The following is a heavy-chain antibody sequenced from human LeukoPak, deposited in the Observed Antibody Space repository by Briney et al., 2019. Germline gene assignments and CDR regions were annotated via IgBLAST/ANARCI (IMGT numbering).Heavy chain of an antibody. D-gene: IGHD6-6*01. CDR2: INSDGSST. CDR3: ARSGTVMGGIAARQNWFDP. Sequence: GGSLRLSCAASGFTFSSYWMHWVRQAPGKGLVWVSRINSDGSSTSYADSVKGRFTISRDNAKNSLYLQMNSLRAEDTAVYYCARSGTVMGGIAARQNWFDPWGQGTLVTVSS. J-gene: IGHJ5*02. V-gene: IGHV3-74*01. CDR1: GFTFSSYW.